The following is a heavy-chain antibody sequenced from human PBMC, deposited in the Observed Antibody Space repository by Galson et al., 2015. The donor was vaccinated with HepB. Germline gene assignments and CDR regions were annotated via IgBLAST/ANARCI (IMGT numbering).Heavy chain of an antibody. D-gene: IGHD4-17*01. Sequence: SVKVSCKASGYTFTSYGISWVRQAPGQGLEWMGWISAYNGNTNYAQKLQGRVTMTTDTSTSTAYMELRSLRSDDTAVYYCARGSRTDDYGDYGNWFDPWGQGTLVTVSS. V-gene: IGHV1-18*01. CDR3: ARGSRTDDYGDYGNWFDP. J-gene: IGHJ5*02. CDR1: GYTFTSYG. CDR2: ISAYNGNT.